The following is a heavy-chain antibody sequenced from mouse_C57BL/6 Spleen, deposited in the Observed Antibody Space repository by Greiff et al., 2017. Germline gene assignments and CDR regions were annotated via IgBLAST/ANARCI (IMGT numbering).Heavy chain of an antibody. J-gene: IGHJ2*01. CDR1: GYTFTSYW. CDR3: AIITTAVGLDD. CDR2: IHPNSGST. V-gene: IGHV1-64*01. D-gene: IGHD1-1*01. Sequence: QVQLQQPGAELVKPGASVKLSCKASGYTFTSYWMHWVKQRPGQGLEWIGMIHPNSGSTNYNEKFKSKATLSVDKSSSTAYMQLSSLTSEDSAVYYCAIITTAVGLDDWGQGTTLTVSS.